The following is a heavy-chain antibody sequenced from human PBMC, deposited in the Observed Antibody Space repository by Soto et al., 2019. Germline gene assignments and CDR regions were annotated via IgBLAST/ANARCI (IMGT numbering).Heavy chain of an antibody. V-gene: IGHV5-51*01. J-gene: IGHJ6*03. Sequence: PGESLKISCKGSGYSFTSYWIGWVRQMPGKGLEWMGIIYPGDSDTRYSPSFQGQVTISADKSISTAYLQWSSLKASDTAMYYWARQPAGDYYYYYMEVWGKGTTVTVSS. CDR1: GYSFTSYW. CDR3: ARQPAGDYYYYYMEV. CDR2: IYPGDSDT.